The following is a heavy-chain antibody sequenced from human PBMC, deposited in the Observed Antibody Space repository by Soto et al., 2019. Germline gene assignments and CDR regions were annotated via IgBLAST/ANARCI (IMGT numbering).Heavy chain of an antibody. V-gene: IGHV3-23*01. CDR3: AKDPALRYFDWLSSYFDY. CDR1: GFTFSSYA. D-gene: IGHD3-9*01. CDR2: ISGSGGST. Sequence: GGSLRLSCAASGFTFSSYAMSWVRQAPGKGLEWVSAISGSGGSTYYADSVKGRFTISRDNSKNTLYLQMNSLRAEDTAVYYCAKDPALRYFDWLSSYFDYWGQGTLVTVYS. J-gene: IGHJ4*02.